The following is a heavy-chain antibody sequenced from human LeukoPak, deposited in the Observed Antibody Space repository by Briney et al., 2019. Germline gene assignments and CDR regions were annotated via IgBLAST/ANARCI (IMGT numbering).Heavy chain of an antibody. CDR2: IKSGGYT. D-gene: IGHD3-22*01. V-gene: IGHV3-48*03. J-gene: IGHJ3*02. CDR3: AKELTPHSSGFDAFEI. Sequence: SGGSLRLSCAASGFTFSSYEMDWVRQAPGKGLEWVSNIKSGGYTMYADSVKGRFTIYRDNAKNLLFLDMSSLRAEDTAIYYCAKELTPHSSGFDAFEIWGQGTMVTVSS. CDR1: GFTFSSYE.